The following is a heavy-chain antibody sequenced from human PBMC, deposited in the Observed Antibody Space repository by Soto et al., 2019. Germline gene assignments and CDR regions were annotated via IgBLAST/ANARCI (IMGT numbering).Heavy chain of an antibody. CDR3: AREELDIVVVPAAIRGWFDP. Sequence: SETLSLTCTFSGGSISSGVYYWSCIRQHPGKGLGWIGYIYYSGSTYYNPSLKSRVTISVDTSKNQFSLKLSSVTAADTAVYYCAREELDIVVVPAAIRGWFDPWGQGTLVTVSS. V-gene: IGHV4-31*03. D-gene: IGHD2-2*02. J-gene: IGHJ5*02. CDR2: IYYSGST. CDR1: GGSISSGVYY.